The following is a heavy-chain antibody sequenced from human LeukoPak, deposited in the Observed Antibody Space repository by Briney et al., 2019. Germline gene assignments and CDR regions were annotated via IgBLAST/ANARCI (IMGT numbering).Heavy chain of an antibody. J-gene: IGHJ5*02. Sequence: GASVKVSCKASGYTFTIYYMHWVRQAPGQGLEWMGLINPSGGSTSYAQKFQGRVTMTRDTSTSTVYMELSSLRSEDTAVYYCARSRPYCSSTSCSPRLNWFDPWGQGTLVTVSS. D-gene: IGHD2-2*01. CDR3: ARSRPYCSSTSCSPRLNWFDP. CDR1: GYTFTIYY. V-gene: IGHV1-46*01. CDR2: INPSGGST.